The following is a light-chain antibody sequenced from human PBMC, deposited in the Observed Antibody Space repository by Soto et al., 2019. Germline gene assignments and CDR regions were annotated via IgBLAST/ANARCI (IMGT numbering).Light chain of an antibody. CDR3: QKYNSVPLT. V-gene: IGKV1-27*01. CDR2: GAS. CDR1: QDIRSY. Sequence: DIQMTQSPSSLSAPVGDRVTITCRASQDIRSYLAWYQQKPGRVPKLLIYGASTLQSGVPSRFSGSGSGTDFTLTISSLRPEDVATYYCQKYNSVPLTFGPGTKVDLK. J-gene: IGKJ3*01.